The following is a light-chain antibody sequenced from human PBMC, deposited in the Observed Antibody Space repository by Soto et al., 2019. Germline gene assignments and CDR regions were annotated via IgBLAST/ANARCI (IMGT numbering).Light chain of an antibody. V-gene: IGLV2-14*01. CDR3: SSYTSSSTRVWV. J-gene: IGLJ3*02. CDR1: SSDVGGYNY. Sequence: QSVLTQPASVSGSPGQSITISCTGTSSDVGGYNYVSWYQQHPGKAPKLMIYEVSNRPSGVSNRFSGSKSGNTASLTISGLQAEDEADYYGSSYTSSSTRVWVFGGGTKLTVL. CDR2: EVS.